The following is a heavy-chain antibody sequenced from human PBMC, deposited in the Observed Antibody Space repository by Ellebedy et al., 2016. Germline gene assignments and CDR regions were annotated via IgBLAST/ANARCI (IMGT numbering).Heavy chain of an antibody. CDR2: INGDGSTT. CDR1: GFTFSSYW. CDR3: ARGLYVGSSSSDY. J-gene: IGHJ4*02. V-gene: IGHV3-74*01. Sequence: GGSLRLSXAASGFTFSSYWIHWVRQAPGKGLIWVSLINGDGSTTRYADSVKGRFTISRDNAKNTLYLQMNSLRAEDTAVYYCARGLYVGSSSSDYWGQGTLVTVSS. D-gene: IGHD6-6*01.